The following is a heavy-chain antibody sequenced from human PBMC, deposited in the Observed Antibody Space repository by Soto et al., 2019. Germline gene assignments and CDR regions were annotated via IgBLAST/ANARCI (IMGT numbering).Heavy chain of an antibody. Sequence: ASVKVSCKASGYTFTSYAISWVRQAPGQGLEWMGGIIPIFGTANYAQKFQGRVTITADESTSTAYMELSSLRSEDTAVYYCARASNYYDSSGYYGGPPRWFDPWGQGTLVTVSS. CDR3: ARASNYYDSSGYYGGPPRWFDP. V-gene: IGHV1-69*13. J-gene: IGHJ5*02. D-gene: IGHD3-22*01. CDR1: GYTFTSYA. CDR2: IIPIFGTA.